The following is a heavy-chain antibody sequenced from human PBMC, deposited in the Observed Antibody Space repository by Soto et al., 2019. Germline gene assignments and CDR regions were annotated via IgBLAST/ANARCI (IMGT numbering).Heavy chain of an antibody. CDR1: GGSITSYY. Sequence: QVQLQESGPGLVKPSETLSLTCTVSGGSITSYYWSWIRQPPGKGLEWIGYIYSGGTNAYNPSLKSRVTMSIDTSTNQFSLSLNSVTAADTAVYYCARDISAYELIPFDSWGQGTLVTVSS. V-gene: IGHV4-59*01. D-gene: IGHD5-12*01. CDR3: ARDISAYELIPFDS. CDR2: IYSGGTN. J-gene: IGHJ4*02.